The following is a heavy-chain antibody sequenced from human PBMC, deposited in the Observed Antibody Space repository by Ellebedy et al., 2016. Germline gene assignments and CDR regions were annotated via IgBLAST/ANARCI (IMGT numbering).Heavy chain of an antibody. Sequence: GGSLRLSCEASGFTFSNYWMSWVRQAPGKGLEWVASLKHDGIESYYVDSVKGRFTISRDNAKNSLFLQMSSLRAEDTALYYLTRGWWDYYYWGQGTLVSVSS. CDR2: LKHDGIES. CDR1: GFTFSNYW. D-gene: IGHD2-8*02. CDR3: TRGWWDYYY. V-gene: IGHV3-7*01. J-gene: IGHJ4*02.